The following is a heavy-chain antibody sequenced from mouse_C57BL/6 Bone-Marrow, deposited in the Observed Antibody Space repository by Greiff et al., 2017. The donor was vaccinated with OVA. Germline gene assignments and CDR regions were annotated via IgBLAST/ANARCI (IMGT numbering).Heavy chain of an antibody. CDR2: IFPGSGST. Sequence: VQLVESGPELVKPGASVKISCKASGYTFTDYYINWVKQRPGQGLEWIGWIFPGSGSTYYNEKFKGKATLTVDKSSSTAYMLLSSLTSEDSAVFFCARRGGGGYAMDYWGQGTSVTVSS. J-gene: IGHJ4*01. V-gene: IGHV1-75*01. CDR1: GYTFTDYY. CDR3: ARRGGGGYAMDY.